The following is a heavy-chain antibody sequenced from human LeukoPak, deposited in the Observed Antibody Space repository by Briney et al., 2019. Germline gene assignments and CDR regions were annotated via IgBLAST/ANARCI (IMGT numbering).Heavy chain of an antibody. CDR2: IYYSKNT. CDR1: GGSISSSSAY. V-gene: IGHV4-39*01. D-gene: IGHD5-18*01. CDR3: VSPRGFSYGYFDY. J-gene: IGHJ4*02. Sequence: SETLSLTCTVSGGSISSSSAYWGWIRQPPGKGLEWIGSIYYSKNTYYDPSLKSRVTISADTSKNQFSLTLGSVSATDTAVYYCVSPRGFSYGYFDYWGQGTLVTVTS.